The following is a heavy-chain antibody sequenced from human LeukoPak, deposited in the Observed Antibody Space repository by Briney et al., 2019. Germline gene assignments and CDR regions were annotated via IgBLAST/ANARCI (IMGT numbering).Heavy chain of an antibody. J-gene: IGHJ3*02. D-gene: IGHD3-3*01. CDR3: AREKKTEWTTGAFDM. Sequence: PGGSLRLSCAASGLTFSDYYMSWIRQAPETGLEWLSYTSPSGGTIYYTDSVKGRFTMSRDNAQNALYLEMNSLRAEDTAVYYCAREKKTEWTTGAFDMWGQGTMVIVSS. CDR2: TSPSGGTI. CDR1: GLTFSDYY. V-gene: IGHV3-11*01.